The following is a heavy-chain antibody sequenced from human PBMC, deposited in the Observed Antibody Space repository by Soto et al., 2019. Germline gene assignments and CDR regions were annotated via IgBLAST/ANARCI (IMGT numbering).Heavy chain of an antibody. J-gene: IGHJ4*02. CDR2: INQDGSEK. Sequence: GGSLRLSCAASGFTFSSYWMSWVRQAPGKGLEWVARINQDGSEKYYVDSVKGRFTISRDNAKYSLYLQMNSLRAEDTAVYYCARDYPGGSYYDYWGQGTLVTVSS. V-gene: IGHV3-7*03. CDR3: ARDYPGGSYYDY. CDR1: GFTFSSYW. D-gene: IGHD1-26*01.